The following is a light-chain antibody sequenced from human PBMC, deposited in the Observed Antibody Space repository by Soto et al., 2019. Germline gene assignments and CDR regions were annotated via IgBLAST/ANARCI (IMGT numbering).Light chain of an antibody. CDR3: QQYTDWPTT. CDR1: QSVSSY. J-gene: IGKJ1*01. V-gene: IGKV3-15*01. CDR2: DAS. Sequence: EIVLTQSPVPEPASSGDTPTLSCXASQSVSSYLAWYQQKPGQAPRLLIYDASTRATGVPDRFSGGGSGTDFTLTVTSLQSEDFGIYYCQQYTDWPTTFGRGTKVDIK.